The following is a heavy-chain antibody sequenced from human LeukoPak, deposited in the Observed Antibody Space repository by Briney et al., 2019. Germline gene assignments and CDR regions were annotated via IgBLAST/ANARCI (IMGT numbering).Heavy chain of an antibody. CDR2: IYSGGNT. V-gene: IGHV3-66*02. CDR3: ARDSHKLHSSPYFYFFDC. D-gene: IGHD3-22*01. CDR1: GFTVSSDY. Sequence: GGSLRLSCAASGFTVSSDYMGWVRQAPGKGLEYVSIIYSGGNTYYADSVKGRFTISRGNSKNTLYLQMNSLRAEDTAVYYCARDSHKLHSSPYFYFFDCWGQGTLVSVSS. J-gene: IGHJ4*02.